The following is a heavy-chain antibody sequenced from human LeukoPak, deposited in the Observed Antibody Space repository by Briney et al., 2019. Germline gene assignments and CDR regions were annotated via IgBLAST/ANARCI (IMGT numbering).Heavy chain of an antibody. CDR3: AKDSYYGSVPYYYYGMDV. V-gene: IGHV3-23*01. Sequence: GGSLRLSCAASGFTFSSYAMSWFPQAPGKGRNWASVISGSGGSTYYADSVKGRFTISRDNSKNTLYLQMNSLRAEDTAVYYCAKDSYYGSVPYYYYGMDVWGQGTTVTVSS. D-gene: IGHD3-10*01. CDR1: GFTFSSYA. J-gene: IGHJ6*02. CDR2: ISGSGGST.